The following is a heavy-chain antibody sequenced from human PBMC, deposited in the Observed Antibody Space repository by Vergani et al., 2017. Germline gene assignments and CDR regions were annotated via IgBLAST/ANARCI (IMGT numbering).Heavy chain of an antibody. CDR3: ARGRGDNWYFDL. CDR1: GESFSSLY. Sequence: QVQLQQWGAGVVKPSGTLSLTCAVFGESFSSLYWSWIRQPPGKGLEWIGEINNDGHTNYNPSLESRVTVSRDTAKNQFSLNLTSVTAADTAVYYCARGRGDNWYFDLWGRGTLVTVSS. D-gene: IGHD3-16*01. V-gene: IGHV4-34*02. J-gene: IGHJ2*01. CDR2: INNDGHT.